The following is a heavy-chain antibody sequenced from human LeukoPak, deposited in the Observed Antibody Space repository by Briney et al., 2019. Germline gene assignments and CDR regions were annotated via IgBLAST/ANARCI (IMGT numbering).Heavy chain of an antibody. CDR3: ARSFVHDYYFDY. D-gene: IGHD3-16*01. J-gene: IGHJ4*02. CDR1: GYTFTGYY. V-gene: IGHV1-2*02. CDR2: INPNSGGT. Sequence: ASVKVSCKASGYTFTGYYMHWVRQAPGQGLEWMGWINPNSGGTNYAQKFQGRVTMTRDTSISTAYMELSRLRSDDTAVYYCARSFVHDYYFDYWGQGTLVTVSS.